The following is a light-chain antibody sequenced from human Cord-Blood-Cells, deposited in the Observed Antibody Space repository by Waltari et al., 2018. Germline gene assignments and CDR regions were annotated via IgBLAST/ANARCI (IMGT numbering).Light chain of an antibody. CDR1: SSDVGGYNY. J-gene: IGLJ3*02. CDR2: DVS. V-gene: IGLV2-14*01. Sequence: QSALTQPASVSGSPGQSITISCTGTSSDVGGYNYVSWYQQHPGKAPKLMIYDVSKRPSGVSTRFSGSKSGTSASLAITGLQAEDEADYYCQSYDSSLSGWVFGGGTKLTVL. CDR3: QSYDSSLSGWV.